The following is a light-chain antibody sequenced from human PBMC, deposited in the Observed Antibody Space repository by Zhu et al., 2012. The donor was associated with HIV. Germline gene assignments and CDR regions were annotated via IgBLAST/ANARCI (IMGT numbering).Light chain of an antibody. CDR1: QDISIY. J-gene: IGKJ4*01. V-gene: IGKV1-9*01. CDR3: QQFNTYPLT. Sequence: DIQLTHSPSFLSASVGDRVTITCRASQDISIYLAWYQQKPGKAPKLLIYPASALQSGVPSRFSGSRSGTEFTLTISGLQPEDFGTYYCQQFNTYPLTFGGGTKVEIK. CDR2: PAS.